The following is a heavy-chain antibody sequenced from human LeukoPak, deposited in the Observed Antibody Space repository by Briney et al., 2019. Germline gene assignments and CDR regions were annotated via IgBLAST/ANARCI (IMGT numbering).Heavy chain of an antibody. CDR2: ISSSSSYI. J-gene: IGHJ6*02. V-gene: IGHV3-21*01. CDR1: GFTFSSYS. CDR3: ARNSSSWYFHYYYYYGMDV. Sequence: GSLRLSCAASGFTFSSYSMNWVRQAPGKGLEWVSSISSSSSYIYYADSVKGRFTISRDNAKNSLYLQMNSLRAEDTAVYYCARNSSSWYFHYYYYYGMDVWGQGTTVTVSS. D-gene: IGHD6-13*01.